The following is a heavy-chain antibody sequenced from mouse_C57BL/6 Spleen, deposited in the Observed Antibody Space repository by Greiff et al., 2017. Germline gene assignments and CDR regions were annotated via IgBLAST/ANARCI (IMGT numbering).Heavy chain of an antibody. V-gene: IGHV14-3*01. D-gene: IGHD1-1*01. Sequence: EVQLQESVAELVRPGASVKLSCTASGFNIKNTYMHWVKQRPEQGLEWIGRLDPANGTTNYAPKFQGKATLTADTSSNTAYLQLSSLTSEYTAIYYCARSQRGSYYGSSYDAMDYWGQGTSVTVSS. CDR1: GFNIKNTY. CDR3: ARSQRGSYYGSSYDAMDY. CDR2: LDPANGTT. J-gene: IGHJ4*01.